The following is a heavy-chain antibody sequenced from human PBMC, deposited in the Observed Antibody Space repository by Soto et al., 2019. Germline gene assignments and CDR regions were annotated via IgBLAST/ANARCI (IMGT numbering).Heavy chain of an antibody. D-gene: IGHD6-13*01. CDR3: ARRRGTSWSIDL. V-gene: IGHV4-34*01. CDR2: INHSGST. J-gene: IGHJ5*02. Sequence: SETLSLTCAVYGGSFSGYYWSWIRQPPGKGLEWIGYINHSGSTNYHPSLKSRVTIFIDVSKNLFSLNLTSVTAADTAVYYCARRRGTSWSIDLWGQGTLVTVPQ. CDR1: GGSFSGYY.